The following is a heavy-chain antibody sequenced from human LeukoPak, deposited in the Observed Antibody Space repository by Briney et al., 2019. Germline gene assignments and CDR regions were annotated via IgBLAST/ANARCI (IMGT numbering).Heavy chain of an antibody. D-gene: IGHD2/OR15-2a*01. J-gene: IGHJ4*02. V-gene: IGHV3-23*01. Sequence: PGGSLRLSCAASGFTFSSYAMSWVRQAPGKGLEWVSAISGSGGSTYYADSVKGRFTISRDNSKNSLYLQMNSLGTEDTALYYCATSDFAAHFDYWGQGTLVTVSS. CDR1: GFTFSSYA. CDR2: ISGSGGST. CDR3: ATSDFAAHFDY.